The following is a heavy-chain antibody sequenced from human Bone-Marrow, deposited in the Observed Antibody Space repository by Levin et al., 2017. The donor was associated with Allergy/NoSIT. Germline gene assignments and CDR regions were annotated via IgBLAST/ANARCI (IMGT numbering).Heavy chain of an antibody. J-gene: IGHJ3*02. Sequence: SETLSLTCAVSGYSISSGYYWGWIRQPPGKGLEWIGSIYHSGSTYYNPSLKSRVTISVDTSKNQFSLKLSSVTAADTAVYYCASNRYYDFWSGYYTGPLGAFDIWGQGTMVTVSS. CDR2: IYHSGST. CDR1: GYSISSGYY. V-gene: IGHV4-38-2*01. D-gene: IGHD3-3*01. CDR3: ASNRYYDFWSGYYTGPLGAFDI.